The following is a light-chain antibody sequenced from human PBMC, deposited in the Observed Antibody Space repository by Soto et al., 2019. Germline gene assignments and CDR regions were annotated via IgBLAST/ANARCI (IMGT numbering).Light chain of an antibody. Sequence: QSVLTQPRSVSGSPGQSVAISCTGTSSDVGSYYYVSWYLQHPGKAPKLMIYDVNQRPSGVPDRFSGSKSGNTASLTISGLQAEDEADYYCCSYAGTYSIVFGGGTKVTVL. J-gene: IGLJ2*01. V-gene: IGLV2-11*01. CDR2: DVN. CDR1: SSDVGSYYY. CDR3: CSYAGTYSIV.